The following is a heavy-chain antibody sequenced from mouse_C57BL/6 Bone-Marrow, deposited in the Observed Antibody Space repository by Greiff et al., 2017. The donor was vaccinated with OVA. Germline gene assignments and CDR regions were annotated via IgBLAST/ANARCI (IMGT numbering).Heavy chain of an antibody. J-gene: IGHJ3*01. V-gene: IGHV5-15*01. Sequence: EVMLVESGGGLVQPGGSLKLSCAASGFTFSDYGMAWVRQAPRKGPEWVAFISNLAYSIYYADTVTGRFTISRENAKNTLYLAMSSLRSEDTAMYYCARGDYYGSSSWFAYWGQGTLVTVSA. CDR1: GFTFSDYG. D-gene: IGHD1-1*01. CDR3: ARGDYYGSSSWFAY. CDR2: ISNLAYSI.